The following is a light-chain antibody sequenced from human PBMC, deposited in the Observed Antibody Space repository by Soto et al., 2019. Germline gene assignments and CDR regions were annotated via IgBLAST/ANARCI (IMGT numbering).Light chain of an antibody. CDR1: QSVRSSH. CDR2: GAS. CDR3: QQYSSSPAT. Sequence: EIVLTQSPGTLSLSPGERATLSCRASQSVRSSHLAWYQQKPGQAPRLLIYGASSRATGVPDRFSGSGSGTDFSLTISRLEPEDFAVYSCQQYSSSPATFXQGTKADIK. V-gene: IGKV3-20*01. J-gene: IGKJ1*01.